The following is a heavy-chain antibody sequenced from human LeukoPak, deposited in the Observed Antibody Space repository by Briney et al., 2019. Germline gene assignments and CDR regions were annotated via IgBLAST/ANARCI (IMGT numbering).Heavy chain of an antibody. CDR1: GFTFSNYG. V-gene: IGHV3-23*01. J-gene: IGHJ4*02. D-gene: IGHD6-19*01. CDR3: AKDTRIAVSGTSMGYFDS. Sequence: GGSLRLSRAASGFTFSNYGMSWVRQAPGKGLEWVSGIGGTGSGTYYADSVKGRFTISRDNSKNTLYLQMNSLTAEDTALYYCAKDTRIAVSGTSMGYFDSWGQGTLVTVSS. CDR2: IGGTGSGT.